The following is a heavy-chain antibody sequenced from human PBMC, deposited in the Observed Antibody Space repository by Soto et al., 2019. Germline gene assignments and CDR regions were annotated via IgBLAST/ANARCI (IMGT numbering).Heavy chain of an antibody. CDR1: GFTFSSYA. CDR3: AKDIGQGVRLFAFDI. D-gene: IGHD3-10*01. J-gene: IGHJ3*02. V-gene: IGHV3-23*01. Sequence: EVQLLESGGGLVQPGGSLRLSCAASGFTFSSYAMSWVRQAPGKGLEWVSAISGSGGSTYYADSVKGRFTISRDNSNNTLYLQMNRLRAGDTAVFYFAKDIGQGVRLFAFDIWGQGTMVTVSS. CDR2: ISGSGGST.